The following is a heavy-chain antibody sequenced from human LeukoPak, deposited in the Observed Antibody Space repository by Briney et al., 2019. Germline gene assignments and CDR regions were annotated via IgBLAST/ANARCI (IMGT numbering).Heavy chain of an antibody. CDR1: GGSLSSYY. J-gene: IGHJ4*02. D-gene: IGHD3-10*01. V-gene: IGHV4-59*01. CDR3: ARASGWFGDLDYFDY. Sequence: SETLSLTCTVSGGSLSSYYWSWIRQPPGKGLEWIGYIYYIGSTNYNPSLKSRVTISLDTSRAHFSLKLTSVTAADTAMYFCARASGWFGDLDYFDYWGQGTLVTVSS. CDR2: IYYIGST.